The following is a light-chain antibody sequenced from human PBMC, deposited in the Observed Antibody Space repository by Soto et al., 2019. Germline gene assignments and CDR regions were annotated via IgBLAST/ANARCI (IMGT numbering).Light chain of an antibody. CDR1: SSNIGAGYD. V-gene: IGLV1-40*01. CDR2: GNS. CDR3: QSYDSCPHVV. J-gene: IGLJ2*01. Sequence: QSVLTQPPSVSGAPGQRVTISCTGSSSNIGAGYDVHWYQQLPGTAPKLLIYGNSNRPSGVPDRFSGSKSGTSASLAITGLQAEDEADYYCQSYDSCPHVVFGGGTKLTVL.